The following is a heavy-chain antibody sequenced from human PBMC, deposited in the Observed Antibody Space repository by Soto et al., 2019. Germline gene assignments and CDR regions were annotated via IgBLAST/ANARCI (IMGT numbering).Heavy chain of an antibody. D-gene: IGHD2-2*01. CDR2: INHSGSA. CDR1: GGSFSGYY. CDR3: ARSRKCVTTMPAKYYFDY. Sequence: SETLSLTCAVYGGSFSGYYWSWIRRPPGKGLEWIGEINHSGSANYNPSLKSRVTISVDTSKNQFSLKLSSVTAADTAVYYCARSRKCVTTMPAKYYFDYWGQGNLVTVSS. V-gene: IGHV4-34*01. J-gene: IGHJ4*02.